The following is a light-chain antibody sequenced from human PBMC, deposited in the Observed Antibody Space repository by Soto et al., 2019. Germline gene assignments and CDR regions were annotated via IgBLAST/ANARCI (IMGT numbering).Light chain of an antibody. CDR1: QSITSY. Sequence: DIQMTQSPFSLSASVGDRVTITCRASQSITSYLNWYQQKPGKAPKLLIYAASSVHTGLPSRFSGRGFGTDFTLTISSLQPEDFATYVCQETYSSLTFGGGNKVYIK. V-gene: IGKV1-39*01. CDR2: AAS. CDR3: QETYSSLT. J-gene: IGKJ4*01.